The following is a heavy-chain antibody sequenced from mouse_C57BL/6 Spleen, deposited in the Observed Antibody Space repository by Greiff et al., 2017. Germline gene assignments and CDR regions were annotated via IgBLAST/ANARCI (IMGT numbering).Heavy chain of an antibody. CDR3: ARGGYYDYAMDY. CDR2: IDPSDSYT. V-gene: IGHV1-50*01. CDR1: GYTFTSYW. D-gene: IGHD2-3*01. Sequence: QVQLQQPGAELVKPGASVTLSCKASGYTFTSYWMQWVKQRPGQGLEWIGEIDPSDSYTNYNQKFKGKATLTVDTSSSTAYMQLSSLTSEDSAVYYCARGGYYDYAMDYWGQGTSVTVSS. J-gene: IGHJ4*01.